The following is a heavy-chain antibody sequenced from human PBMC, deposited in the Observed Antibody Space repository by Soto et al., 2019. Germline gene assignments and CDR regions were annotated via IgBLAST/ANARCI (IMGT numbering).Heavy chain of an antibody. V-gene: IGHV1-46*03. J-gene: IGHJ6*03. CDR2: INPSGGST. CDR1: GYTFTSYY. Sequence: ASVKVSCKASGYTFTSYYMHWVRQAPGQGLEWMGIINPSGGSTSYAQKFQGRVTMTRDTSTSTVYMELSSLRSEDTAVYYCARDQGIESYYYYYMDVWGKGTTVTVSS. D-gene: IGHD6-13*01. CDR3: ARDQGIESYYYYYMDV.